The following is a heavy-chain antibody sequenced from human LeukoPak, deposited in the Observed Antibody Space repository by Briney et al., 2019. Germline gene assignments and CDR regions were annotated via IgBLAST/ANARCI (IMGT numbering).Heavy chain of an antibody. J-gene: IGHJ3*02. D-gene: IGHD3-16*01. CDR3: AAIDSGGAFDI. V-gene: IGHV3-11*01. CDR2: ISRSGSTI. CDR1: GFTFSDYY. Sequence: PGGSLRLPCAASGFTFSDYYMSGIRQSPGKGLEWVSYISRSGSTIYYADSVKGRFTISRDNAKNSLYLQMNSLRAEDTAVYYCAAIDSGGAFDIWGQGTMVTVSS.